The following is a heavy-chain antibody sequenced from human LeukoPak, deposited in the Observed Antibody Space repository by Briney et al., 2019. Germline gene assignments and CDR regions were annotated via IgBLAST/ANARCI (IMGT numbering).Heavy chain of an antibody. D-gene: IGHD2/OR15-2a*01. CDR1: GFTFSSYG. V-gene: IGHV3-33*06. Sequence: GGSLRLSCAASGFTFSSYGMHWVRQAPGKGLEWVAVIWYDGNIKYYADSVKGRFTISKDNSKNTLYLQMNSLRAEDTAIYYCAKADEMNMDYWGQGTLVTVSS. CDR2: IWYDGNIK. J-gene: IGHJ4*02. CDR3: AKADEMNMDY.